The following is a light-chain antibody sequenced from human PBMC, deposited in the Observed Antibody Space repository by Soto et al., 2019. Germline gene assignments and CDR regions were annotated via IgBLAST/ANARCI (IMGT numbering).Light chain of an antibody. V-gene: IGKV3-11*01. CDR3: RQRNNWPPWT. Sequence: EIVLTQSPATLSLSPGERATLSCRASQSVSRYLAWYQQKPGQAPRLLIYDASNRATGIPARFSGSGSGTDFTLTISSLEPEDFAVYYCRQRNNWPPWTFGQGTKLDI. CDR1: QSVSRY. J-gene: IGKJ1*01. CDR2: DAS.